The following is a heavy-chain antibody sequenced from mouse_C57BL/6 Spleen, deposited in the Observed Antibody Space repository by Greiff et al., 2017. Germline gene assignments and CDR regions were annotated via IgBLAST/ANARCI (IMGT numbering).Heavy chain of an antibody. J-gene: IGHJ4*01. V-gene: IGHV1-15*01. CDR2: IDPETGGT. CDR1: GYTFTDYE. CDR3: TRSSIYYYGSSYAMDY. D-gene: IGHD1-1*01. Sequence: VQLQQSGAELVRPGASVTLSCKASGYTFTDYEMHWVKQTPVHGLEWIGAIDPETGGTAYNQKFKGKAILTADKSSSTAYMELRSLTYEDSAVYYCTRSSIYYYGSSYAMDYWGQGTSVTVSS.